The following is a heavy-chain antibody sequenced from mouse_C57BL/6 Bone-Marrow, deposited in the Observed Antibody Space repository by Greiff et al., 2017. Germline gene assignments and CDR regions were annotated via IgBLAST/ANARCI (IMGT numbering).Heavy chain of an antibody. D-gene: IGHD2-4*01. V-gene: IGHV5-12*01. J-gene: IGHJ3*01. Sequence: EVKLVESGGGLVQPGGSLKLSCAASGFTFSDYYMYLVRQTPEKRLEWVAYISNGGGSTYYPDTVKGRFTISRDNAKNTLYLQMSRLKSEDTAMYYCARHGDEGLRRFAYWGQGTLVTVSA. CDR1: GFTFSDYY. CDR2: ISNGGGST. CDR3: ARHGDEGLRRFAY.